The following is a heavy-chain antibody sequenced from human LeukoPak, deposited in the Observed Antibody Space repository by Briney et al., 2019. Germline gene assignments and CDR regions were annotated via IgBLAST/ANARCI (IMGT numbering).Heavy chain of an antibody. J-gene: IGHJ4*02. CDR1: GYSISSGYY. V-gene: IGHV4-38-2*02. Sequence: PSETLSLTCTVSGYSISSGYYWGWIRQPPGKGLEWIGSIYHSGSTYYNPSLKSRVTISVDTSKNQFSLKPSSVTAADTAVYYCARVATIGEVSGWGQGTLVTVSS. CDR2: IYHSGST. D-gene: IGHD5-24*01. CDR3: ARVATIGEVSG.